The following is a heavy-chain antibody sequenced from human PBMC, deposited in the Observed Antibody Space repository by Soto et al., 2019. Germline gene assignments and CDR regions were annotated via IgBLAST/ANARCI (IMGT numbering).Heavy chain of an antibody. V-gene: IGHV3-21*01. CDR1: GFTFSDYN. J-gene: IGHJ3*01. Sequence: EGQLVESGGGLVKSGGSLRLSCAASGFTFSDYNMNWVRQAPGKGLEWVSSISKGVGYIYYAASGLGRFPISRDNARNSLYLKMNSLRADDTAVYYCGRGGGYSGYVTDAFDFWGQGTMVTVSS. D-gene: IGHD5-12*01. CDR3: GRGGGYSGYVTDAFDF. CDR2: ISKGVGYI.